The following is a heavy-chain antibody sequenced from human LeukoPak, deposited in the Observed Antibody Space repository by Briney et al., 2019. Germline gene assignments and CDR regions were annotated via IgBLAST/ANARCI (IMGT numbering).Heavy chain of an antibody. Sequence: SETLSLTCAVYGGSFSGYYWSWIRQPPGKGLEWIGDINHSGSTNYNPSLKSRVTISVDTSKNQFSLELSSVTAADTAVYYCARGPVHPSSSWYVNYWGQGTLVTVSS. D-gene: IGHD6-13*01. CDR3: ARGPVHPSSSWYVNY. J-gene: IGHJ4*02. CDR2: INHSGST. CDR1: GGSFSGYY. V-gene: IGHV4-34*01.